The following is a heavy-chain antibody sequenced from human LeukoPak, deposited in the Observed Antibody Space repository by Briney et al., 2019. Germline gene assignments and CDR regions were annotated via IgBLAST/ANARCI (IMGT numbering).Heavy chain of an antibody. CDR2: IYYTGCT. CDR1: GGSISPYY. D-gene: IGHD6-19*01. Sequence: PSETLSLTCTVSGGSISPYYWTWIRQPPGKGLEWIGYIYYTGCTNYNPSLKSRVTISVDTSKNQFSLKLSSVTAADTAAYYCARDLTAGSGWSHAFNIWGQGTKVTVSS. V-gene: IGHV4-59*01. J-gene: IGHJ3*02. CDR3: ARDLTAGSGWSHAFNI.